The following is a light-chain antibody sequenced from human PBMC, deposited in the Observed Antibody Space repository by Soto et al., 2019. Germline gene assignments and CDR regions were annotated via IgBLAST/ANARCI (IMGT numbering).Light chain of an antibody. CDR3: QQYGRSPWT. J-gene: IGKJ1*01. CDR1: QSVSSSF. Sequence: EIVLTQSPGTLSLSPGERATLSCRASQSVSSSFLAWYQQKPGQAPRLLIYGASSRATGIPDRFSGSGSGRDFPLTISSLEPEDLAVYYCQQYGRSPWTFGQGTKVEIK. CDR2: GAS. V-gene: IGKV3-20*01.